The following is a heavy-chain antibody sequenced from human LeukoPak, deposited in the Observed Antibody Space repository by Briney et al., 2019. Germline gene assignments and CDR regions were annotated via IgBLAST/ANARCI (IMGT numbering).Heavy chain of an antibody. CDR2: ISGSGGTVGST. CDR1: GFTFSSYG. CDR3: AKDPELWAPGRDAFDI. J-gene: IGHJ3*02. Sequence: GGSLRLSCAASGFTFSSYGMSWVRQAPGKGLEWVSSISGSGGTVGSTNYADSVKGRFTISRDNSKNTLYLQMNSLRAEDTAVYYCAKDPELWAPGRDAFDIWGQGTMVTVSS. D-gene: IGHD5-18*01. V-gene: IGHV3-23*01.